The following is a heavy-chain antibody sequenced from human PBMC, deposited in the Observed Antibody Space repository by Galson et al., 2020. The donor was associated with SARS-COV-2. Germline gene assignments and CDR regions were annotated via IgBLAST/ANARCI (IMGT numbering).Heavy chain of an antibody. Sequence: SETLSLTCTVSGDSVSSAGYYWSWLRQHPGQGPEWIGYIQSSGSTYYNPSLKSRVTISADPSKTHISLALSSVTAADTAVYYCARVSGAYVSECWGQGILVIVSS. D-gene: IGHD1-26*01. J-gene: IGHJ4*02. CDR2: IQSSGST. V-gene: IGHV4-31*03. CDR3: ARVSGAYVSEC. CDR1: GDSVSSAGYY.